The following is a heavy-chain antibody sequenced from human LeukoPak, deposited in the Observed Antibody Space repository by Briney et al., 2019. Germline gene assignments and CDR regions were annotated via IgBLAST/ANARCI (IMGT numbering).Heavy chain of an antibody. CDR1: GFSFSSNA. J-gene: IGHJ4*02. D-gene: IGHD3-22*01. Sequence: PGGSLRLSCSASGFSFSSNAMHWVRQAPGKGLEYVSGISSNGGSTHYADSVKGRFIISRDNSKNTLYLQMSSLRVEDTAVYSCVSTYYFDSSGYYPFDYWGQGTLVTVSS. CDR3: VSTYYFDSSGYYPFDY. CDR2: ISSNGGST. V-gene: IGHV3-64D*09.